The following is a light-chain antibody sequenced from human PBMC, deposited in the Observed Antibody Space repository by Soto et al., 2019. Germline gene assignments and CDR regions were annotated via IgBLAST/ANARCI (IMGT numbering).Light chain of an antibody. J-gene: IGLJ3*02. V-gene: IGLV1-47*01. CDR3: ATWDDSLSGRV. Sequence: QSVLTQPPSASGTPGQRVTISCSGSSSNIGSHSAYWYQQLPGTAPKLLIYRSNQRPSGVPDRCSGSKSGTSASLDISGLRSEDEADYYCATWDDSLSGRVFGGGTKLTVL. CDR2: RSN. CDR1: SSNIGSHS.